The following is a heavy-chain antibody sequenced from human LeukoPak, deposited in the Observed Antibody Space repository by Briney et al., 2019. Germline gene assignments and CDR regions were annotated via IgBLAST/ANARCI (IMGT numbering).Heavy chain of an antibody. CDR1: GFTFSDYY. CDR3: ARDSSMLRGPLVIYYFDF. CDR2: IYSGGST. Sequence: GGSLRLSCAASGFTFSDYYMSWVRQAPGKGLEWVSVIYSGGSTYYADSVKGRFTISRDNSKNTLYLQMNSLRVEDTAVYYCARDSSMLRGPLVIYYFDFWGQGTLVTVSS. D-gene: IGHD3-10*01. V-gene: IGHV3-53*01. J-gene: IGHJ4*02.